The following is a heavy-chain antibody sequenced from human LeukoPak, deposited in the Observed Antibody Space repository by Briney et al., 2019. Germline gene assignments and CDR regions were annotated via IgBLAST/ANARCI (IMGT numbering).Heavy chain of an antibody. D-gene: IGHD5-18*01. CDR3: ARDLARGYSYGYNAFDI. J-gene: IGHJ3*02. V-gene: IGHV1-18*01. Sequence: GASVKVSSKASGYNFNSYGIGWVRQAPRQGLEWMGWITAGNGNTNYAQKVQGRVTMTTDTSTSTAYMELRSLRSDDTAVYFCARDLARGYSYGYNAFDIWGQGTMVTVSS. CDR2: ITAGNGNT. CDR1: GYNFNSYG.